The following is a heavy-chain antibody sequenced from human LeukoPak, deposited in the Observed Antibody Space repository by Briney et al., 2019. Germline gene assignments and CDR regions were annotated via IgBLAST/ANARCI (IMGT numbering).Heavy chain of an antibody. CDR3: ARGGSYVWGSYRLKSWFDP. V-gene: IGHV4-59*01. Sequence: SETLSLTCTVSGGSISSYYWSWIRQPPGKGLEWIGYIYYSGSTNYNPSLKSRVAISVDTSKNQFSLKPSSVTAADTAVYYCARGGSYVWGSYRLKSWFDPWGQGTLVTVSS. J-gene: IGHJ5*02. D-gene: IGHD3-16*02. CDR1: GGSISSYY. CDR2: IYYSGST.